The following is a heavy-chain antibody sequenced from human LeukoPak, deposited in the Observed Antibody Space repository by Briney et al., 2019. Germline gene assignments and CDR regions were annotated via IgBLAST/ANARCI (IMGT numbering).Heavy chain of an antibody. Sequence: SETLSLTCTVSGDSISSSSHYWGWIRQPPGKGLEWIGSISYTGNTYYSPSLKSRVTISVDTSNNQFSLKMSSGTAADTAVYYCARVPGLYGSGSYRDAVDVWGKGTTSPSPQ. CDR2: ISYTGNT. CDR3: ARVPGLYGSGSYRDAVDV. CDR1: GDSISSSSHY. J-gene: IGHJ6*04. V-gene: IGHV4-39*07. D-gene: IGHD3-10*01.